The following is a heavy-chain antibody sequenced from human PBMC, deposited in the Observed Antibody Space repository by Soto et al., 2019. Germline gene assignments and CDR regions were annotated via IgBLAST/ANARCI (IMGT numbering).Heavy chain of an antibody. CDR2: IYYSGTT. J-gene: IGHJ6*02. D-gene: IGHD2-2*01. CDR1: GGSISSGGYY. CDR3: ARLHGYCISSSCHGHYAMDV. V-gene: IGHV4-31*03. Sequence: SETLSLTCNVSGGSISSGGYYWNWIRQHPGKGLEYIGYIYYSGTTYYNPSLKSRVTTSVDTSKNQFSLKLSSVTAADTAVYYCARLHGYCISSSCHGHYAMDVWGQGTTVTVSS.